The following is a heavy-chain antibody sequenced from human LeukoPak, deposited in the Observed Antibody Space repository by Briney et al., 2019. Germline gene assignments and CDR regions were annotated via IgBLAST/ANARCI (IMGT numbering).Heavy chain of an antibody. J-gene: IGHJ4*02. D-gene: IGHD3-3*01. Sequence: PSETLSLTCPVSGGSISSSSYYWGWIRQPPGKGLEWIGSIYYCGSTYYNPSLKSRVTISVDTSKNQFSLKLSSVTAADTAVYYCARGVEDYDFWSGRRSYFDYWGQGTLVTVSS. V-gene: IGHV4-39*07. CDR3: ARGVEDYDFWSGRRSYFDY. CDR2: IYYCGST. CDR1: GGSISSSSYY.